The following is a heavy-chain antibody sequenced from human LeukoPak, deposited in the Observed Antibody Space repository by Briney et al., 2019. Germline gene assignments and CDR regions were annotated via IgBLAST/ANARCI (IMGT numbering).Heavy chain of an antibody. CDR3: ARASVRWSNSAMDV. V-gene: IGHV3-30*14. CDR1: GFTFSSYA. D-gene: IGHD4-23*01. Sequence: GGSLRLSCAASGFTFSSYAMHWVRQAPGKGLEWVAVISYDGSNKYYADSVKGRFTISRDNSKNTLYLQMNSLRAEDTAVYYCARASVRWSNSAMDVWGQGTTVTVS. CDR2: ISYDGSNK. J-gene: IGHJ6*02.